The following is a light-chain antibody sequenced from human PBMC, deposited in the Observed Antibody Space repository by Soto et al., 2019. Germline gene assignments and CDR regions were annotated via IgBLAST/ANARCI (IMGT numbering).Light chain of an antibody. J-gene: IGKJ1*01. CDR3: QHYGASRWT. CDR2: GAS. Sequence: EVVLTQSPDTLSLSPGERATLSYRTSQTVSNKYLTWYQQKPGQPPRLLTYGASSRATGVPDRFSGSGSGTDFTLTISRLEPEDFGMYYCQHYGASRWTFGQGTKVEIK. CDR1: QTVSNKY. V-gene: IGKV3-20*01.